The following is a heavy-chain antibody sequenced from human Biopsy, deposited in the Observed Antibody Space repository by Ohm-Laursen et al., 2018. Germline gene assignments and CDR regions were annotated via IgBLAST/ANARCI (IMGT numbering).Heavy chain of an antibody. CDR1: GGTFSNYG. CDR3: ATKLTGYFHH. CDR2: NIPILGTG. D-gene: IGHD3-9*01. Sequence: ASVKVSCQAPGGTFSNYGVNWVRQAPGQGLEWLGGNIPILGTGNYAQKFQDRVTVAADTSTSTATMELRSLRSDDTAVYYCATKLTGYFHHWGQGTLVIVSS. V-gene: IGHV1-69*06. J-gene: IGHJ1*01.